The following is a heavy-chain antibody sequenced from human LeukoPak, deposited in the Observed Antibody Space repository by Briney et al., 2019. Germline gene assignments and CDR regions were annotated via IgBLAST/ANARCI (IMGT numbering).Heavy chain of an antibody. D-gene: IGHD6-19*01. J-gene: IGHJ4*02. CDR1: GFTFSSYW. CDR3: VRNLAVAGTCFDS. V-gene: IGHV3-74*01. Sequence: PGGSLRLSCAASGFTFSSYWMHWVRQAPGKGPVWVSRINSDGSTTSYADSVKGRFTISRDNSKNTLFLQMNSLRAEDTAVYYCVRNLAVAGTCFDSWGQGTLVTVSS. CDR2: INSDGSTT.